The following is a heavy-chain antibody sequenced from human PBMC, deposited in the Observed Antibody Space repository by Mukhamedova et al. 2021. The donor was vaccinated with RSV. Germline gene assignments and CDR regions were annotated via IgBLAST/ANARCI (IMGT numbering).Heavy chain of an antibody. CDR3: ARDQCSGTSCYPNWFDS. CDR2: ISPYNNNT. J-gene: IGHJ5*01. V-gene: IGHV1-18*01. D-gene: IGHD2-2*01. Sequence: EYMGWISPYNNNTNYAQNLQGRVTLTTDTSTSTAYMELRSLRSDDTAVYFCARDQCSGTSCYPNWFDSWGQGTLVTGSS.